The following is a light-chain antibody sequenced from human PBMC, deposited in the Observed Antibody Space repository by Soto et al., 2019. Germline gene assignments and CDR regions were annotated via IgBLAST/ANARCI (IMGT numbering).Light chain of an antibody. CDR2: EVT. V-gene: IGLV2-8*01. J-gene: IGLJ3*02. CDR1: KSDIGVYDF. CDR3: SSYAGSTKVV. Sequence: QSALTQPPSASGYPGQSVTISCTGTKSDIGVYDFVSWYQHHPGQAPRLIIYEVTKRPSGGSDRFSGSKSGNTASLTISGLQAEDEGDYYCSSYAGSTKVVFGGGTQLTVL.